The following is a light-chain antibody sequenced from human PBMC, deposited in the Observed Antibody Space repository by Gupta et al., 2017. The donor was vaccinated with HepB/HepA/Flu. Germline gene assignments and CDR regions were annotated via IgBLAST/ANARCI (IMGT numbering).Light chain of an antibody. V-gene: IGKV3-11*01. CDR2: DTS. J-gene: IGKJ4*01. CDR1: QSISSY. CDR3: QQRSTLRT. Sequence: EIVLTQSPATLSLSPGERATLSCRASQSISSYLAWYQQKPGQAPRLIIYDTSKRATGIPGRFIGSGYGTDLTLTSSRREHEDFAVYYWQQRSTLRTFGRGTKVEIK.